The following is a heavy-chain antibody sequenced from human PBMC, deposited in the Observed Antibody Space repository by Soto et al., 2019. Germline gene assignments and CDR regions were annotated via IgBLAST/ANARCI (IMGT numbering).Heavy chain of an antibody. Sequence: GESLKISCKGSGYSFTNFWIGWVRQMPGKGLEWMGIIYPGDSDTRYSPTFQGQVFISADKSISTAYLRWNSLKASDTAMYYCAKVEVGAFGIWGQGTMVTVSS. CDR2: IYPGDSDT. CDR3: AKVEVGAFGI. V-gene: IGHV5-51*01. CDR1: GYSFTNFW. D-gene: IGHD1-1*01. J-gene: IGHJ3*02.